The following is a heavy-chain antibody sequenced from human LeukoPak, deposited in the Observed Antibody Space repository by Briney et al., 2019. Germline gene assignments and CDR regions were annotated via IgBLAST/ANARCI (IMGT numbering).Heavy chain of an antibody. CDR2: IYTSGST. J-gene: IGHJ4*02. D-gene: IGHD2-2*01. CDR3: AREEIGYCSSTSCLRGFDY. Sequence: SETLSLTCTVSGGSISSGSYYWSWIRQPAGKGLEWIGRIYTSGSTNYNPSLKSRVTISVDTSKNQFSLKLSSVTAADTAVYYCAREEIGYCSSTSCLRGFDYWGQGTLVTVSS. CDR1: GGSISSGSYY. V-gene: IGHV4-61*02.